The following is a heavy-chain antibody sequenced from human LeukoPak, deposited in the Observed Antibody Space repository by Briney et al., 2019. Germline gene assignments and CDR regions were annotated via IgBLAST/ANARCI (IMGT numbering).Heavy chain of an antibody. CDR1: GLTFSNYG. J-gene: IGHJ4*02. CDR3: ARDECGGDCSFDY. CDR2: ISYDGSNK. Sequence: PGGSLRLSCAASGLTFSNYGMHWVRQAPGKGLEWVAVISYDGSNKYYADSVKGRFTISRDNSKNTLYLQMNSLRAEDTAVYYCARDECGGDCSFDYWGQGTLVTVSS. D-gene: IGHD2-21*02. V-gene: IGHV3-30*19.